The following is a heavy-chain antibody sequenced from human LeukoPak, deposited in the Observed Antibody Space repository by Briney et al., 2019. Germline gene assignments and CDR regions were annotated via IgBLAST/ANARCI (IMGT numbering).Heavy chain of an antibody. CDR3: ARAPRQSSWYDS. V-gene: IGHV4-34*01. J-gene: IGHJ5*01. CDR2: MYHSGST. Sequence: SETLSLTCAVYGGSFSGYYWSWIRQPPGKGLEWIGTMYHSGSTYYTPSLQSRVTISIDTSTNEVSLRLTSVTATDTAVYFCARAPRQSSWYDSWGQGTLVTVSS. CDR1: GGSFSGYY. D-gene: IGHD6-13*01.